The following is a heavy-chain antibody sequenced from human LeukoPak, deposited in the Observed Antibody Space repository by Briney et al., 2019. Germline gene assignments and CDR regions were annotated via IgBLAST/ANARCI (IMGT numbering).Heavy chain of an antibody. J-gene: IGHJ5*02. CDR1: GGSFSGYY. CDR2: INHSGST. D-gene: IGHD1-1*01. Sequence: PSETLSLTSAVYGGSFSGYYWSWIRQPPGKGLEWIGEINHSGSTNYNPSLKSRVTISVDTSKNQFSLKLSSVTAADTAVYYCARGGATGTTSPNWFDPWGQGTLVTVSS. V-gene: IGHV4-34*01. CDR3: ARGGATGTTSPNWFDP.